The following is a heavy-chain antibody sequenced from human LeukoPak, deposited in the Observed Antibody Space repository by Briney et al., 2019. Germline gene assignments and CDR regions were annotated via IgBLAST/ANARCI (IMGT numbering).Heavy chain of an antibody. J-gene: IGHJ3*02. CDR3: ARAYDSSGYYLVDAFDI. V-gene: IGHV3-21*01. Sequence: GGSLRLSCEASGLSLSNYPMHWVRQAPGKGLEWVSSISSSSSYIYYADSVKGRFTISRDNAKNSLYLQMNSLRAEDTAVYYCARAYDSSGYYLVDAFDIWGQGTMVTVSS. CDR1: GLSLSNYP. CDR2: ISSSSSYI. D-gene: IGHD3-22*01.